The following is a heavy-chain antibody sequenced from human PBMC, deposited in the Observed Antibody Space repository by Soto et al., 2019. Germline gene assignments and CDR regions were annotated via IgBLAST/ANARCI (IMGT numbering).Heavy chain of an antibody. V-gene: IGHV1-69*08. Sequence: QVQLAQSGAEVKKPGSSVKVSCKASGGTFGSYTISWVRQAPGQGLEWMGRIIPILGIANYAQKFQGRVTITADKSTSTAYMELSSLRSEDTAVYYCAREEDCSGGSCYSFSWFDPWGQGTLVTVSS. CDR1: GGTFGSYT. CDR2: IIPILGIA. D-gene: IGHD2-15*01. J-gene: IGHJ5*02. CDR3: AREEDCSGGSCYSFSWFDP.